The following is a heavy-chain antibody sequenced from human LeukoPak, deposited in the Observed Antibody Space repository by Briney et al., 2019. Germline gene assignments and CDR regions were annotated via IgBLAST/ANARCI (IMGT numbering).Heavy chain of an antibody. J-gene: IGHJ4*02. V-gene: IGHV4-59*01. CDR1: GGSISSYY. CDR2: IYNGNT. D-gene: IGHD2-21*02. Sequence: SETLSLTCTVSGGSISSYYWSWIRQPPGKGLEWIGYIYNGNTNYNPSLKSRVTISVDTSKNQFSLKLSSVTAADTAVYYCARAPGVVTVFDYWGQGTLVTVSS. CDR3: ARAPGVVTVFDY.